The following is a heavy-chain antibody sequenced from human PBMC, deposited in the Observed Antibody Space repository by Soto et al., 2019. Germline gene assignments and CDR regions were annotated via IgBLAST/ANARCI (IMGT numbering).Heavy chain of an antibody. Sequence: SETLSLTCTVSGGSVSYGFNYWCCIRQPPGKGLEWIGCIDYSGTANYNASLRSRVSISLDTSKNQFSLSLTSVTAADTAVYYCVRGAGPWLINHFDPWGQGTLVTVSS. D-gene: IGHD6-19*01. CDR2: IDYSGTA. CDR1: GGSVSYGFNY. V-gene: IGHV4-61*01. CDR3: VRGAGPWLINHFDP. J-gene: IGHJ5*02.